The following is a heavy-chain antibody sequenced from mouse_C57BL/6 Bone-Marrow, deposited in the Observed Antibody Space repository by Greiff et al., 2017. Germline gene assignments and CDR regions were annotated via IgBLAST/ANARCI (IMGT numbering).Heavy chain of an antibody. CDR1: GYSFTGYY. Sequence: EVQLQQSGPELVKPGASVKISCKASGYSFTGYYMNWVKQSPEKSLEWIGEINPSTGGTTYNQKFKAKATLTVDKSSSTAYMQLKSLTSEDSAVYYCARRGINYYGSSPYYFDYWGQGTTLTVSS. CDR2: INPSTGGT. J-gene: IGHJ2*01. V-gene: IGHV1-42*01. CDR3: ARRGINYYGSSPYYFDY. D-gene: IGHD1-1*01.